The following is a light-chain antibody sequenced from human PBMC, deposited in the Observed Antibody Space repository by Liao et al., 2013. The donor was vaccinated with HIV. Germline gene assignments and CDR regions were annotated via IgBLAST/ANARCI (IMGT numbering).Light chain of an antibody. V-gene: IGLV3-1*01. CDR3: QAWDRNTAI. J-gene: IGLJ2*01. CDR1: QLGDKY. Sequence: SYELTQAPSVSVPPGQTASITCSGHQLGDKYVSWYQKKPGQSPVLVIYQDTKRPPRIPERLAGANSGNTATLTISGTQPTDEADYYCQAWDRNTAIFGGGTKLTVL. CDR2: QDT.